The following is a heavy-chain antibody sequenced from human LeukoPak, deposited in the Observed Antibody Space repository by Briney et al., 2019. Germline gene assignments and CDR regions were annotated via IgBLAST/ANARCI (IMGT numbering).Heavy chain of an antibody. D-gene: IGHD6-13*01. CDR3: ARDRRGAAAGIYYMDV. Sequence: ASVKVSCKASGYTFTRYYMHWVRQAPGQGLEWMGIINPSGGSTSYAQKFQGRVTMTRDMSTSTVYMELSSLRSEDTAVYYCARDRRGAAAGIYYMDVWGKGTTVTVSS. CDR1: GYTFTRYY. V-gene: IGHV1-46*01. CDR2: INPSGGST. J-gene: IGHJ6*03.